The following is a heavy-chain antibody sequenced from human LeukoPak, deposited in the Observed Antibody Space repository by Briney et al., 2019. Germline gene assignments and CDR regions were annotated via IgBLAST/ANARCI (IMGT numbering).Heavy chain of an antibody. D-gene: IGHD3-10*01. CDR2: INTNGSPT. J-gene: IGHJ4*02. CDR1: GFTFSSYW. V-gene: IGHV3-74*01. Sequence: PGGSLRLSCAASGFTFSSYWMHWVRQAPGKGLAWVARINTNGSPTQYADSVKGRFTISRDNAKTTLYLQMNSLRDEDTAVYYCAGDLISGSGSLGYWGQGTLVTVSS. CDR3: AGDLISGSGSLGY.